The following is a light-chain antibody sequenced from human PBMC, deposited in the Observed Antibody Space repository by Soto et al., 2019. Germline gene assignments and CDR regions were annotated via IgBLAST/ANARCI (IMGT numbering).Light chain of an antibody. J-gene: IGKJ1*01. CDR1: QSVSSY. Sequence: EIVLTQSPATLSLSPGERATLSCRASQSVSSYLAWYQQKPGQAPRLLVYDASTRATGIPARFSGSGSGTDFTLTISSLQPEDVATYYCQQYNSAPPRTFGQGTKVDIK. CDR2: DAS. V-gene: IGKV3-11*01. CDR3: QQYNSAPPRT.